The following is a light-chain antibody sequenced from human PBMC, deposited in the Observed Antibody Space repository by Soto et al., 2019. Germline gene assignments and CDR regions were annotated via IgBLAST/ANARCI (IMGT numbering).Light chain of an antibody. CDR2: EVI. J-gene: IGLJ1*01. CDR3: SSSTSSNTFV. V-gene: IGLV2-14*02. Sequence: QSALTQPASVSGSPGQSITMSCNGISSDVGSYYLVSWYQQHPGKAPKLMIYEVINRSSGVSTRFSGSKSGNTASLTISGLQAEDEADYYCSSSTSSNTFVFGTGTKLTVL. CDR1: SSDVGSYYL.